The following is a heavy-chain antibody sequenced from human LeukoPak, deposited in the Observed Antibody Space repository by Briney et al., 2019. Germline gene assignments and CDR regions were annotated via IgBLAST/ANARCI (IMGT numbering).Heavy chain of an antibody. V-gene: IGHV3-23*01. CDR3: ARSGQSDC. D-gene: IGHD3-10*01. Sequence: GQSLRPSCAASRFSFSSYAMSWVRQPPGSGGEWVSGISTSCNTYHADSVTGRSTISRDNSKNTVFLPMNSMRADDTAVYYCARSGQSDCWGQGTLVTVSS. CDR1: RFSFSSYA. J-gene: IGHJ4*02. CDR2: ISTSCNT.